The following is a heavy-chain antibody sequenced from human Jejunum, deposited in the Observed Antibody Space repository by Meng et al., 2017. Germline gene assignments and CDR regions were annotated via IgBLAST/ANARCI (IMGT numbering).Heavy chain of an antibody. J-gene: IGHJ3*02. Sequence: SETLSLTCSVSGFSISNEHFFWAWVRQPPGKGLEWIGGMLYSGTTFNNTSLKSRISMSVDTSKNQFSLRLSSVTAADTAAYYCARVVRGYFDASDIWGQGTMVTVSS. CDR3: ARVVRGYFDASDI. CDR2: MLYSGTT. V-gene: IGHV4-39*07. CDR1: GFSISNEHFF. D-gene: IGHD2-15*01.